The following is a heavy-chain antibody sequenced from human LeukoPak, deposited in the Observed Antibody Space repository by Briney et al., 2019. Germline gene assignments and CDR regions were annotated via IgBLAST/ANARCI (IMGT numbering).Heavy chain of an antibody. D-gene: IGHD1-26*01. Sequence: ASVKVSCKVSGYTLTQLSIHWVRQAPGRGLEWMGGFDPEDIEIVYTQNLQGRVTMTDDTSTDTAYMELSSLRSVDTAIYYCATNSGSYFLYWGQGTLVTVSS. CDR1: GYTLTQLS. CDR3: ATNSGSYFLY. CDR2: FDPEDIEI. V-gene: IGHV1-24*01. J-gene: IGHJ4*02.